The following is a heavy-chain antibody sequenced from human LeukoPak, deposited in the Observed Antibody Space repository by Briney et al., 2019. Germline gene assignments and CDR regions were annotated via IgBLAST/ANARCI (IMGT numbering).Heavy chain of an antibody. CDR2: IIPIFGTA. Sequence: SEKVSCKASGGTFSSYAISWVRHAPGQGLEWVGGIIPIFGTANYAQKFQGRVTINTDESTSTAYMELSSLRSEDTAVYYCARDGGLSYYYYMDVWGKGTTVTVSS. CDR3: ARDGGLSYYYYMDV. D-gene: IGHD3-16*02. V-gene: IGHV1-69*05. CDR1: GGTFSSYA. J-gene: IGHJ6*03.